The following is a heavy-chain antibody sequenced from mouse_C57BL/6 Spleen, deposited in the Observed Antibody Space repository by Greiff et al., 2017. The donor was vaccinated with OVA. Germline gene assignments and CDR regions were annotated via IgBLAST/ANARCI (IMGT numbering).Heavy chain of an antibody. J-gene: IGHJ1*03. Sequence: VQLVESGPGLVAPSQSLSITCTVSGFSLTSYAISWVRQPPGKGLEWLGVIWTGGGTNYNSALKSRLSISKDNSKSQVFLKMNSLQTDDTARYYCARGDRGSSYPHWYFDVWGTGTTVTVSS. CDR1: GFSLTSYA. D-gene: IGHD1-1*01. CDR3: ARGDRGSSYPHWYFDV. CDR2: IWTGGGT. V-gene: IGHV2-9-1*01.